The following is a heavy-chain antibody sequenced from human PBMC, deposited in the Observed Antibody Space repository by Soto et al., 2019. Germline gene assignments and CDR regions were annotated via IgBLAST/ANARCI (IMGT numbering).Heavy chain of an antibody. Sequence: SDTLSLTCAVSGDSIRSSNWWSGVRQPPGKGLEWIGEIYHSGSTNYNPSLKSRVTISVDKSKNQFSLKLSSVTAADTAVYYCARVSGSYYYGMDVWGQGTTVTVS. V-gene: IGHV4-4*02. CDR1: GDSIRSSNW. CDR3: ARVSGSYYYGMDV. CDR2: IYHSGST. J-gene: IGHJ6*02.